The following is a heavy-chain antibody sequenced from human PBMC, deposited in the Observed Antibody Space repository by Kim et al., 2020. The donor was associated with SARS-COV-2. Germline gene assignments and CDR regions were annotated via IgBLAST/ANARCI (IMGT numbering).Heavy chain of an antibody. Sequence: ASVKVSCKASGYTFTSYYMHWVRQAPGQGLEWMGIINPSGGSTSYAQKFQGRVTMTRDTSTSTVYMELSSLRSEDTAVYYCARLLRFLEWCEGCGTFTYYYYGMDVWGQGTTVTVSS. V-gene: IGHV1-46*01. CDR2: INPSGGST. J-gene: IGHJ6*02. D-gene: IGHD3-3*01. CDR1: GYTFTSYY. CDR3: ARLLRFLEWCEGCGTFTYYYYGMDV.